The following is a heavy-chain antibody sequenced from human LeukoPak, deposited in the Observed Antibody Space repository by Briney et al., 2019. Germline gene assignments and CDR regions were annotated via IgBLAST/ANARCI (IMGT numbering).Heavy chain of an antibody. CDR3: GGEWELLRSSFDY. CDR2: ISYDGSNK. D-gene: IGHD1-26*01. CDR1: GFTFSSYA. J-gene: IGHJ4*02. V-gene: IGHV3-30-3*01. Sequence: GGSLRLPCAASGFTFSSYAMHWVRQAPGKGLEWVAVISYDGSNKYYADSVKGRFTISRDNSKNTLYLQMNSLRAEDTAVYYCGGEWELLRSSFDYWGQGTLVTVSS.